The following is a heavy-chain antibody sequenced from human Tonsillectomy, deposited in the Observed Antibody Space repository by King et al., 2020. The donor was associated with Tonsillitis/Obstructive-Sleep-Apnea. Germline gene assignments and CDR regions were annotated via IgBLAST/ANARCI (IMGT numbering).Heavy chain of an antibody. Sequence: VQLVESGGGLVQPGRSLRLSCAASGFTFDDYAMHWVRQAPGKGLEWVSGISWNSGSIGYADSVKGRFTISRDNAKNSLYLQMYSLRAEDTALYYCAKDGGVAGGLDYFDYWGQGTLVTVSS. J-gene: IGHJ4*02. CDR2: ISWNSGSI. D-gene: IGHD6-19*01. CDR3: AKDGGVAGGLDYFDY. CDR1: GFTFDDYA. V-gene: IGHV3-9*01.